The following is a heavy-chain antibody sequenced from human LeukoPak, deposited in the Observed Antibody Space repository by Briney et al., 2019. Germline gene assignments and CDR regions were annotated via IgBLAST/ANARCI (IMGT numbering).Heavy chain of an antibody. V-gene: IGHV4-59*01. Sequence: PSETLSLTCTVSGGSISSYYWSWIRQPPGKGLEWIGYIYYSGSTNYNPSLKSRVTISVDTSKNQFSLKLGSVTAADTAVYYCARDAVNDAFDIWGQGTLVTVSS. J-gene: IGHJ3*02. CDR2: IYYSGST. CDR1: GGSISSYY. CDR3: ARDAVNDAFDI.